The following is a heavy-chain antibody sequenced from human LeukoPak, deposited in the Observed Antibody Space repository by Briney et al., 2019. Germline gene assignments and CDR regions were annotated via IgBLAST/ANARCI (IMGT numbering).Heavy chain of an antibody. J-gene: IGHJ4*02. CDR3: AKERKWELTDNYYFDY. V-gene: IGHV3-21*01. D-gene: IGHD1-26*01. CDR2: ISSSSSYI. CDR1: GFTFSSYE. Sequence: GGSLRLSCAASGFTFSSYEMNWVRQAPGKGLEWVSSISSSSSYIYYADSVKGRFTISRDNAKNSLYLQMNSLRAEDTAVYYCAKERKWELTDNYYFDYWGQGTLVTVSS.